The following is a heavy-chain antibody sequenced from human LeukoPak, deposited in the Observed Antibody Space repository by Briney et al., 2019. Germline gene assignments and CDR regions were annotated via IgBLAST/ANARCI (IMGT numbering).Heavy chain of an antibody. Sequence: QTGGSLRLSCAASRFTFRSYEMNWVRQAPGKGLEWVSYISSSGSTIYYADSVKGRFTISRDNAKNSLYLQMNSLRPEDTAVYYCAILSWGMDVWGQGTTVTVSS. V-gene: IGHV3-48*03. CDR2: ISSSGSTI. D-gene: IGHD2-8*02. CDR1: RFTFRSYE. CDR3: AILSWGMDV. J-gene: IGHJ6*02.